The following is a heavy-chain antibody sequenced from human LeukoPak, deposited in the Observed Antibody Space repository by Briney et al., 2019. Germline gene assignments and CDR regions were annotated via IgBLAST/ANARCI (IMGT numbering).Heavy chain of an antibody. CDR1: GGSTSSYY. CDR3: ARDLIGPFDP. J-gene: IGHJ5*02. D-gene: IGHD2-15*01. V-gene: IGHV4-59*12. CDR2: IYYSGST. Sequence: PSETLSLTCTVSGGSTSSYYWTWIRQPPGKGLEWTGYIYYSGSTNYNPSLKSRVTISVDTSKNQFSLKLSSVTAADTAVYYCARDLIGPFDPWGQGTLVTVSS.